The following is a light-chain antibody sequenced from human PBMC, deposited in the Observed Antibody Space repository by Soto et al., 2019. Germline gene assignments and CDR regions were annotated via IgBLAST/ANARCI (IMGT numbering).Light chain of an antibody. Sequence: VLTQSLGTLSLSQGESATLSCLASQTVSITYLTWYQQKPGQAPRLLIFGASKRATGIPDRFSGSGPGRDFTLTISGLEPEDFAVYYCQQYGSSPLISFGQGTLLEI. CDR3: QQYGSSPLIS. CDR2: GAS. CDR1: QTVSITY. V-gene: IGKV3-20*01. J-gene: IGKJ5*01.